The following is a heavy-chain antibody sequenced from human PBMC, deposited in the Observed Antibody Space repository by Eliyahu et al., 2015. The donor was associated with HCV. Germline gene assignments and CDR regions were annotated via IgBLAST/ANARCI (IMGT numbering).Heavy chain of an antibody. J-gene: IGHJ6*02. D-gene: IGHD2-2*01. V-gene: IGHV3-64*01. CDR2: ISSNGGST. CDR3: ARTLGYCSSTSCPHGSYGMDV. CDR1: GFTFRSSA. Sequence: EVQLVESGGGLVQPGGSLXLSCAVSGFTFRSSAXXWVRXAPGKGLEYVSAISSNGGSTYYANSVKGRFTISRDNSKNTLYLQMGSLRAEDMAVYYCARTLGYCSSTSCPHGSYGMDVWGQGTTVTVSS.